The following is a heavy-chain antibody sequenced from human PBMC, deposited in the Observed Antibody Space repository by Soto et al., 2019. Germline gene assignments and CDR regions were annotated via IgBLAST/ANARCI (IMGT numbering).Heavy chain of an antibody. Sequence: GESLKISCKGSGYSFTSYYMHWVRQAPGQGLEWMGIINPSGGSTSYAQKFQGRVTMTRDTSTSTVYMELSSLRSEDTAVYYCAREYGDPPLDYWGQGTLVTVSS. CDR1: GYSFTSYY. CDR3: AREYGDPPLDY. V-gene: IGHV1-46*03. J-gene: IGHJ4*02. D-gene: IGHD4-17*01. CDR2: INPSGGST.